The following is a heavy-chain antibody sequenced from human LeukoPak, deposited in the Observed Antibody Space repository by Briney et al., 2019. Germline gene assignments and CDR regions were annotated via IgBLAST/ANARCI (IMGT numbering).Heavy chain of an antibody. V-gene: IGHV3-11*04. J-gene: IGHJ4*02. D-gene: IGHD5-12*01. CDR3: AREAYSGYDWDY. Sequence: LSLTCTVSAGSISSYYWSWIRQPPGKGLEWVSYITSSGSTIYYADSVKGRFTISRDNAKNSLYLQMNSLRAEDTAVYYCAREAYSGYDWDYWGQGTLVTVSS. CDR1: AGSISSYY. CDR2: ITSSGSTI.